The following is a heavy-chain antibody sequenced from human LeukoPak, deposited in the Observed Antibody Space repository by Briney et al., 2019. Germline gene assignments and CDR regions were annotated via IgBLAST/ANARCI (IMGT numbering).Heavy chain of an antibody. CDR2: ISSNGGST. Sequence: GGSLRLSCAASGFTFSSYAMHWVRQAPGKGLEYVSAISSNGGSTYYANSVKGRFTISRDNSKNTLYLQMGSLRAEDMAVYYCARGLSLGRFGEIRPYDYWGQGTLVTVSS. CDR1: GFTFSSYA. CDR3: ARGLSLGRFGEIRPYDY. V-gene: IGHV3-64*01. J-gene: IGHJ4*02. D-gene: IGHD3-10*01.